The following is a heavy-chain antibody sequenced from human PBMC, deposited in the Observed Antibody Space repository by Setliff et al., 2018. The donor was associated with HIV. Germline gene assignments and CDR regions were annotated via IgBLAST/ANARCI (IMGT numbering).Heavy chain of an antibody. J-gene: IGHJ6*03. D-gene: IGHD3-3*01. CDR1: RSTFNSHT. CDR2: IIPILGVA. CDR3: VRGVQSPPHYSYYYLDF. V-gene: IGHV1-69*02. Sequence: SVKVSCKASRSTFNSHTINWVRQAPGQGLDWMGRIIPILGVANYAQRFQGKVTITADKSTSTAYMELTSLRFDDTAMYYCVRGVQSPPHYSYYYLDFWGEGTMVTAP.